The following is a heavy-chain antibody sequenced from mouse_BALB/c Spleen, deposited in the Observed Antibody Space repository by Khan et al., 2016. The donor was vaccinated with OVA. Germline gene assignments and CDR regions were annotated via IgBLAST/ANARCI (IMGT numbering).Heavy chain of an antibody. CDR2: INPNNGDS. J-gene: IGHJ3*01. Sequence: QVQLKQSGAELVKTGASVKLSCKASGYTFSSYYLYWVKQRPGQGLEWIGEINPNNGDSNSNEKFKSKVTLTVDKFSYTAYMQLSSLTSEDSAFYYCTRSGYGSFAYWGQGTLVTVSA. CDR1: GYTFSSYY. V-gene: IGHV1S81*02. D-gene: IGHD2-2*01. CDR3: TRSGYGSFAY.